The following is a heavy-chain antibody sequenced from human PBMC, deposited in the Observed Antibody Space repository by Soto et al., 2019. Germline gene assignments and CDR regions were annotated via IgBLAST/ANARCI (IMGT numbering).Heavy chain of an antibody. D-gene: IGHD3-3*01. Sequence: SETLSLTCTVSGGSISSYYWSWIRQPPGKGLEWIGYIYYSGSTNYNPSLKSRVTISVDTSKNQFSLKLSSVTAADTAVYYCARRQLPSGYLDYWGQGTLVTVSS. CDR3: ARRQLPSGYLDY. V-gene: IGHV4-59*08. J-gene: IGHJ4*02. CDR2: IYYSGST. CDR1: GGSISSYY.